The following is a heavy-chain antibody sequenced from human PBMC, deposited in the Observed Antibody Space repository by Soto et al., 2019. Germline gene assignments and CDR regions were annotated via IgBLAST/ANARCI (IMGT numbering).Heavy chain of an antibody. CDR3: ARHQHYDILPRYFNYYYLDV. D-gene: IGHD3-9*01. J-gene: IGHJ6*03. Sequence: PGESLKISWRGAGDSFTSFWSGWVRQMPGKGLEWMGIIYPSDSDTRYSPSFQGQVTISADKSISTAYLQWSSLKASDTAMYYCARHQHYDILPRYFNYYYLDVRGKGTTVTVSS. CDR2: IYPSDSDT. CDR1: GDSFTSFW. V-gene: IGHV5-51*01.